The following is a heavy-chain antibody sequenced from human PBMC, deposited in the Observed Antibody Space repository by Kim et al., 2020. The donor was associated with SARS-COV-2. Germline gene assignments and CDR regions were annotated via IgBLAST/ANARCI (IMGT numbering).Heavy chain of an antibody. CDR2: INAGNGNT. V-gene: IGHV1-3*01. CDR1: GYTFTSYA. D-gene: IGHD3-10*01. Sequence: ASVKVSCKASGYTFTSYAMHWVRQSPGQRLEWMGWINAGNGNTKYSQKFQGRVTITRDTSASTAYMELSSLRSEDTAVYYCARDLSSYGSGSYGDGVFDYWGQGTLVTVSS. J-gene: IGHJ4*02. CDR3: ARDLSSYGSGSYGDGVFDY.